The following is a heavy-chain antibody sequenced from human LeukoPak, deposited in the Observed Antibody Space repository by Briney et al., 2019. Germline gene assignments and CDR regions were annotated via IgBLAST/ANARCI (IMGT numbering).Heavy chain of an antibody. CDR1: GFTFSSYA. J-gene: IGHJ4*02. Sequence: PGGSLRLSCAASGFTFSSYAMHWVRQAPGKGLEYVSAISSNGGSTYYANSVKGRFTISRDNSKNTLYLQMGSLRAEDMAVYYCARDLTDYDSSGYYIHWGQGTLVTVSS. CDR2: ISSNGGST. V-gene: IGHV3-64*01. CDR3: ARDLTDYDSSGYYIH. D-gene: IGHD3-22*01.